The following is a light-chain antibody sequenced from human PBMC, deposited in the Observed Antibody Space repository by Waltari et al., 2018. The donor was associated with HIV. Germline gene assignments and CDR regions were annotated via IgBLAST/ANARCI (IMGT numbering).Light chain of an antibody. CDR2: VNSDGSL. CDR1: RGHTTYA. Sequence: QVVLTQSPSASASLGASVQITCTLSRGHTTYAIAWHTQQPEKGPRFLMKVNSDGSLTKGAEIPDRFAGSASGPERSLTISSLQSEDEGDYYCQTWGAGIVVFGGGTKLSVL. J-gene: IGLJ2*01. CDR3: QTWGAGIVV. V-gene: IGLV4-69*01.